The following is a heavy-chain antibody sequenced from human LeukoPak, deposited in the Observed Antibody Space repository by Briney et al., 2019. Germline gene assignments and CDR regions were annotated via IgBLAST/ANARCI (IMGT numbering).Heavy chain of an antibody. Sequence: PSETLSLTCTVSGGSICSFYWTWIRQPPGKGLEWIGYIYYSGSTNYNPSLKSRVTISVDTSKNQFSLKLRSVTAADTAVYYCARAVNWFELWGQGTLVT. V-gene: IGHV4-59*01. J-gene: IGHJ5*02. CDR3: ARAVNWFEL. CDR2: IYYSGST. CDR1: GGSICSFY.